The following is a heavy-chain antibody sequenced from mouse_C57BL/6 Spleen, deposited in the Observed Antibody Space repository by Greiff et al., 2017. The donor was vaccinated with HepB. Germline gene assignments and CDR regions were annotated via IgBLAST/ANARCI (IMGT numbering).Heavy chain of an antibody. CDR2: IRSKSNNYAT. D-gene: IGHD2-4*01. CDR1: GFSFNTYA. J-gene: IGHJ3*01. Sequence: EVQLVESGGGLVQPKGSLKLSCAASGFSFNTYAMNWVRQAPGKGLEWVARIRSKSNNYATYYADSVKDRFTISRDDSESMLYLQMNNLKTEDTAMYYCVSPYDYDSLAYWGQGTLVTVSA. V-gene: IGHV10-1*01. CDR3: VSPYDYDSLAY.